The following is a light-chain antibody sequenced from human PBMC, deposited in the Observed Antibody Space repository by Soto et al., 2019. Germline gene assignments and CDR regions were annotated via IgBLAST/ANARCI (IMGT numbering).Light chain of an antibody. Sequence: DVVMTQSPVSLPVTPGEPASISCRSSQSLLHSNGDTYLDWYLQKPGQSPQLLIYSGSNRGSGVPDRLGGSGAGPGFTLKILRVEAEDWGVYYCIQALQTPLTFGGGTKVEIK. CDR1: QSLLHSNGDTY. CDR2: SGS. V-gene: IGKV2-28*01. J-gene: IGKJ4*01. CDR3: IQALQTPLT.